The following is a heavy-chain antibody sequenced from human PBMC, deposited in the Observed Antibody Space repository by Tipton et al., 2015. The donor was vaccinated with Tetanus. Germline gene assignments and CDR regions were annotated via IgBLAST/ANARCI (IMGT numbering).Heavy chain of an antibody. J-gene: IGHJ4*02. CDR3: ARGTGDY. CDR1: GASFSSGDYY. V-gene: IGHV4-61*08. Sequence: TLSLTCTVSGASFSSGDYYWSWIRKPPGKDLEWIGYIYQTGTTNYNPSLKSRVTISVDTSKNQFSLKLSSVTAADTAVYYCARGTGDYWGQGTLVTVSS. CDR2: IYQTGTT. D-gene: IGHD1-14*01.